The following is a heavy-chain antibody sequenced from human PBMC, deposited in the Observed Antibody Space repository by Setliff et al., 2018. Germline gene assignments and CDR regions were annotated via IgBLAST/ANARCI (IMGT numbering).Heavy chain of an antibody. CDR3: ARAHLPGSGSYFGFDY. J-gene: IGHJ4*02. CDR2: FHPYSGHT. Sequence: GASVKVSCKASGDSFSNYFLHWVRQAPGQGLEWMGRFHPYSGHTNYAQKFQDRVSMTTDASTGTAYMELSSLTSDDTAVYYCARAHLPGSGSYFGFDYWGQGTLVTVSS. V-gene: IGHV1-2*06. CDR1: GDSFSNYF. D-gene: IGHD1-26*01.